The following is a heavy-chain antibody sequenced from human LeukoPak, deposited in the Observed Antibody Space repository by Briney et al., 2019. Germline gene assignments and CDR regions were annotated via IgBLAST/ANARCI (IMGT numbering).Heavy chain of an antibody. V-gene: IGHV1-2*02. CDR3: AREIYYDSSGYYSYFDY. CDR2: INPNSGGT. Sequence: ASVKVSCKASGYTFTGYYMHWVRQAPGQGLEWMGWINPNSGGTNYAQKFQGRVTMTRDTSISTAYMELSRLRSDDTAVYYCAREIYYDSSGYYSYFDYWGQGTLVTVSS. J-gene: IGHJ4*02. D-gene: IGHD3-22*01. CDR1: GYTFTGYY.